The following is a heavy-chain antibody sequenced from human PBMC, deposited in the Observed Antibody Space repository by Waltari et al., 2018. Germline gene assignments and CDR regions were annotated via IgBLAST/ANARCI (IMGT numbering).Heavy chain of an antibody. CDR1: GGSCSGYY. V-gene: IGHV4-34*01. CDR3: ARGRVWFGELLDY. D-gene: IGHD3-10*01. J-gene: IGHJ4*02. Sequence: QVQLQQWGAGLLKPSETLSLTCAVYGGSCSGYYWSWIRQPPGKGLEWIGEINHSGSTNYNPSLKSRVTISVDTSKNQFSLKLSSVTAADTAVYYCARGRVWFGELLDYWGQGTLVTVSS. CDR2: INHSGST.